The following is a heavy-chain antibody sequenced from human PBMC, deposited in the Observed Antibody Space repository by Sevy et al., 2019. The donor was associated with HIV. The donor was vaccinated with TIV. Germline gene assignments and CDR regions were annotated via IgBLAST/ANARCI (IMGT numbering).Heavy chain of an antibody. D-gene: IGHD3-9*01. Sequence: GGSLRLSCAASGFTFDDYAMHWVRQAPGKGLEWVSGISWNSGSKGYADSVKGRFTISRDNAKNSLYLQMNSLRAEDTALYYCAKDLPDYDILTGYPGAFDYWGQGTLVTVSS. CDR2: ISWNSGSK. J-gene: IGHJ4*02. CDR3: AKDLPDYDILTGYPGAFDY. V-gene: IGHV3-9*01. CDR1: GFTFDDYA.